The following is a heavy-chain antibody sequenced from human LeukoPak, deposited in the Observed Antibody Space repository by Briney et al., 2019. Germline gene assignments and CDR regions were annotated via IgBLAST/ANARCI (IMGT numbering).Heavy chain of an antibody. V-gene: IGHV3-30*03. Sequence: PGGSLRLSCAASGFTFSSYGMHWVRQAPGKGLEWVAVISYDGSNKYYADSVKGRFTISRDNSKNTLYLQMNSLRAEDTAVYYCARNTYYGSGREFDYWGQGTLVTVSS. CDR3: ARNTYYGSGREFDY. CDR1: GFTFSSYG. J-gene: IGHJ4*02. D-gene: IGHD3-10*01. CDR2: ISYDGSNK.